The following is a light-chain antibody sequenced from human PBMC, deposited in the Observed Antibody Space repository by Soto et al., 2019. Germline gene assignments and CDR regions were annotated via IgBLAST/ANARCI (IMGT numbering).Light chain of an antibody. CDR1: QSISTN. Sequence: EIVMTQSPATLSVSPGERASLSCRASQSISTNLAWYQQKPGQAPRLLIYGASTRATGIPARFSGSGSGTEFTLTISSPQSEDFAVYYCQQYGSSSWTFGQGTRVEI. CDR3: QQYGSSSWT. V-gene: IGKV3-15*01. CDR2: GAS. J-gene: IGKJ1*01.